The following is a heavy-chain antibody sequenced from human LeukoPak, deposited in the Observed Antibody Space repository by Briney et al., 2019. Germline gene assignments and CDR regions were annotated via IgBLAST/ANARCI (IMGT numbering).Heavy chain of an antibody. D-gene: IGHD5-24*01. Sequence: PSVTLSLTRTVSGGSISSYYWSWIRQPPGKGLEWIGYTYYSGSANHNPSLKSRVTMSVDTSKNQFSLRLNSVTAADTAVYYCARGGSRDGYNRPLDYWGQGTLVTVSS. CDR3: ARGGSRDGYNRPLDY. CDR2: TYYSGSA. V-gene: IGHV4-59*01. J-gene: IGHJ4*02. CDR1: GGSISSYY.